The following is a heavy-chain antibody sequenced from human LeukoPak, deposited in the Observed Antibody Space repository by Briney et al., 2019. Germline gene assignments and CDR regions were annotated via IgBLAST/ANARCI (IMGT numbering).Heavy chain of an antibody. CDR1: GFTFSGYA. J-gene: IGHJ3*02. Sequence: GGSLRLSCAASGFTFSGYAMHWVRQAPGKGLEWVAVISNDGSNKYYADSVKGRFTISRDNSKNTLYLQMDSLRAEDTAVYYCAKKKQLGTGDAFDIWGQGTMVTVSS. CDR3: AKKKQLGTGDAFDI. CDR2: ISNDGSNK. V-gene: IGHV3-30*04. D-gene: IGHD5-18*01.